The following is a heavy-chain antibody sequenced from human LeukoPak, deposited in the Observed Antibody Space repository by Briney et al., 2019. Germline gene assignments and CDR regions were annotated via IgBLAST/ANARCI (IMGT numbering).Heavy chain of an antibody. D-gene: IGHD1-14*01. J-gene: IGHJ4*02. Sequence: GGALRLSCAAAGFTLSNYGMHLGRQAPGKGVGWVAFIRYDGSNKYYADSVKGRFTISRDNSKNTPYLQMNSLRAEDTAVYYCAKGSQTSPDYWGQGTLVTVSS. V-gene: IGHV3-30*02. CDR3: AKGSQTSPDY. CDR1: GFTLSNYG. CDR2: IRYDGSNK.